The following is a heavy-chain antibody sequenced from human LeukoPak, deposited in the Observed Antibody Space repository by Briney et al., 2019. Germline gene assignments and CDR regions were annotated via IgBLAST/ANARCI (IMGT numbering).Heavy chain of an antibody. Sequence: GGSLRLSCAASGFTFSSYGMHWVRQAPGKGLEWVALISYDGSNKYYADSVKGRFTISRDNSKNTLYLQMNSLRAEDTAVYYCAKENYYDSSGYYHYRGQGTLVTVSS. V-gene: IGHV3-30*18. CDR1: GFTFSSYG. CDR3: AKENYYDSSGYYHY. J-gene: IGHJ4*02. D-gene: IGHD3-22*01. CDR2: ISYDGSNK.